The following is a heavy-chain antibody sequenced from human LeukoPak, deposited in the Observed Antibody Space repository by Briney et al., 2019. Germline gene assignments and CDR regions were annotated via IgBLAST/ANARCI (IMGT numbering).Heavy chain of an antibody. J-gene: IGHJ6*04. CDR1: GFTFSSYE. CDR3: VLGFGELRVYYYYGMDV. D-gene: IGHD3-10*01. CDR2: ISSSGSTI. Sequence: GGSLRISCAASGFTFSSYEMNWVRQAPGKGLEWVSYISSSGSTIYYADSVKGRFTISRDNAKNSLYLQMNSLRAEDTAVYYCVLGFGELRVYYYYGMDVWGKGTTVTVSS. V-gene: IGHV3-48*03.